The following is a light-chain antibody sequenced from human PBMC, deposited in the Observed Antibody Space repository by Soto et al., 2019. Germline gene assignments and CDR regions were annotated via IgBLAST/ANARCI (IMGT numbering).Light chain of an antibody. Sequence: DIQMTQSPSSLSASVGDTVTITCRASQSISVHLNWYQQKPGKVPKLLIYAASNLQIGVPSSFSGSGSETDFALTISSLQPEDFATYYCQQSYITPYTFGQGTKLQIK. CDR2: AAS. CDR3: QQSYITPYT. J-gene: IGKJ2*01. CDR1: QSISVH. V-gene: IGKV1-39*01.